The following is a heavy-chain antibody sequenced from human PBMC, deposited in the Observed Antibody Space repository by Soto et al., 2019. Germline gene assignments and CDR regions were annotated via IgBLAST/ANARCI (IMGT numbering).Heavy chain of an antibody. D-gene: IGHD3-10*01. CDR2: IYYSGST. Sequence: QVQLQESGPGLVKPSETLSLTCTVSGGSISSYYWSWIRQPPGKGLEWIGYIYYSGSTNYNPSLKSRVTISVDTSKNQFSLKLSSVTAADTAVYYCARDLGYYYGSGPFPSEHLGFDYWGQGTLVTVSS. V-gene: IGHV4-59*01. CDR3: ARDLGYYYGSGPFPSEHLGFDY. CDR1: GGSISSYY. J-gene: IGHJ4*02.